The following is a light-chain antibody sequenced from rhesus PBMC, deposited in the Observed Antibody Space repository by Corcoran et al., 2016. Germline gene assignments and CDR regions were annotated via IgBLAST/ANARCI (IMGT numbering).Light chain of an antibody. CDR2: KAS. Sequence: DIQMTQSPSSLPASVGDRVTITCRTSENVNNFLNWYQQNPGKAPRLLIYKASTLQSGVPSRFSGSGSGTDYTFTISNLQTEDVATYYCQHGYGTPLTFGGGTRVEIK. V-gene: IGKV1-74*01. CDR3: QHGYGTPLT. CDR1: ENVNNF. J-gene: IGKJ4*01.